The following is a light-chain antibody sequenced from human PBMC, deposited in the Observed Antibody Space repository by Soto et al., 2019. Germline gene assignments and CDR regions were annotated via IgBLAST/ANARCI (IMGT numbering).Light chain of an antibody. V-gene: IGLV2-14*01. CDR1: SGDVGRYDY. CDR3: SSFTSTSTLV. Sequence: QSALTQPASVSGSPGQSITISCTGTSGDVGRYDYVSWYQQHPGKAPKLMIYEVSNRPSGVSNRFSGSKSGNTASPTISGLQAEDETDYYCSSFTSTSTLVFXTGTKVTVL. J-gene: IGLJ1*01. CDR2: EVS.